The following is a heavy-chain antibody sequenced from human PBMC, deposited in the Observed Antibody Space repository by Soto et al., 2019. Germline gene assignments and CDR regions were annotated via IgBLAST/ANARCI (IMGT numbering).Heavy chain of an antibody. CDR2: INWNGGST. Sequence: EVQLVESGGGVVRPGGSLRLSCAASGFTFDDYGMSWVRQAPGKGLEWVSGINWNGGSTGYADSVKGRCTISRNKAKNSLYLQMNSLRAEDTALYHCARVGRALRYFDWPIDYWGQGTLVTVSS. V-gene: IGHV3-20*01. D-gene: IGHD3-9*01. J-gene: IGHJ4*02. CDR3: ARVGRALRYFDWPIDY. CDR1: GFTFDDYG.